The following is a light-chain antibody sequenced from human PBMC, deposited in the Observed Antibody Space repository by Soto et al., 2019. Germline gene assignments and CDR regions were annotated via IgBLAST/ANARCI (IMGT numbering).Light chain of an antibody. CDR1: QSISSY. Sequence: DIQMTQSPSSLSASVGDRVTITCRASQSISSYLNWYQQKPGKAPKLLIYAASSLQSGVPSRFSSSGSGTDFTLTIGSLQPEDFATYYCQQSSSTPTWTFGQGTKVEIK. CDR2: AAS. J-gene: IGKJ1*01. CDR3: QQSSSTPTWT. V-gene: IGKV1-39*01.